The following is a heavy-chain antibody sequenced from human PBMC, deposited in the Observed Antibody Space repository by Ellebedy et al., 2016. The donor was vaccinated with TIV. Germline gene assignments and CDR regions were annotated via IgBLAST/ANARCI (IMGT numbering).Heavy chain of an antibody. CDR2: ISYDGGIK. V-gene: IGHV3-30-3*01. Sequence: GESLKISCAASGFTLSTFALHWVRQAPGKGLEWVAVISYDGGIKYYADSVKGRFTISRDNSKNTLYLQMNSLRAEDTALYYCARSGLVGATLGAFDIWGQGTMVTVSS. D-gene: IGHD1-26*01. CDR3: ARSGLVGATLGAFDI. CDR1: GFTLSTFA. J-gene: IGHJ3*02.